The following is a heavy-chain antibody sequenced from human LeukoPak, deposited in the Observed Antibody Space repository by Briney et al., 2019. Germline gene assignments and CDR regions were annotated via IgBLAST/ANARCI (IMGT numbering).Heavy chain of an antibody. CDR1: GGSFSGYY. D-gene: IGHD1-26*01. V-gene: IGHV4-34*01. J-gene: IGHJ5*02. Sequence: SETLSLTCAVYGGSFSGYYWSWIRQPPGKGLEWIGEINYSGSTNYNPSLKSRVTISVDTSKNQFSLKLSSVTAADTAVYYCARSIVGANWFDPWGQGTLVTVSS. CDR3: ARSIVGANWFDP. CDR2: INYSGST.